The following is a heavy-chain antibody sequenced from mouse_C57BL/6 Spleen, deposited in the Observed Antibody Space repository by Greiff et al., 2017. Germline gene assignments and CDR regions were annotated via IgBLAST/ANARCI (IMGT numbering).Heavy chain of an antibody. CDR2: IYIGNGYT. D-gene: IGHD2-1*01. CDR1: GYTFTSYG. Sequence: VQLQQSGAELVRPGSSVKMSCKTSGYTFTSYGINWVKQRPGQGLEWMGYIYIGNGYTEYNEKFKGKATLTSDHSSSTAYMQLRSLTSDDSAIYFCASSRVTYYANYGFDYWGQGTTLTVSS. V-gene: IGHV1-58*01. CDR3: ASSRVTYYANYGFDY. J-gene: IGHJ2*01.